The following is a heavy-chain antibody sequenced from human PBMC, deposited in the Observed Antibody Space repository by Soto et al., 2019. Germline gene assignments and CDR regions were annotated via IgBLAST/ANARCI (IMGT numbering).Heavy chain of an antibody. V-gene: IGHV2-70*01. CDR1: GFSLSTSGMC. J-gene: IGHJ6*02. CDR2: IDWDDDK. CDR3: ARISYDSSGYYYDPGDYYGMDV. D-gene: IGHD3-22*01. Sequence: SGPTLVNPTQTLTLTCTFSGFSLSTSGMCVSWIRQPPGKALEWLALIDWDDDKYYSTSLKTRLTISKDTSKNQVVLTMTNMDPVDTATYYCARISYDSSGYYYDPGDYYGMDVWGQGTTVTVSS.